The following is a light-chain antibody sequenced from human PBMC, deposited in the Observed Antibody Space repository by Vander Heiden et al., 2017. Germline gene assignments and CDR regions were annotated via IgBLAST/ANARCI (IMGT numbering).Light chain of an antibody. Sequence: EIVLTQSPASLSVSPGGRATLSCRASQSVSNNLAWYHQKPGQAPRLLIFDAASRATGVPARITASGSGTEFSLTISSLQSEDVAFFYCQQYNTWPYTFGQGTKLEIK. CDR2: DAA. J-gene: IGKJ2*01. V-gene: IGKV3-15*01. CDR3: QQYNTWPYT. CDR1: QSVSNN.